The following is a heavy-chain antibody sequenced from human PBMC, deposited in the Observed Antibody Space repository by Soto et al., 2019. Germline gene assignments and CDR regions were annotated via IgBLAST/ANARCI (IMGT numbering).Heavy chain of an antibody. V-gene: IGHV4-61*01. D-gene: IGHD6-25*01. CDR1: GYSISSGYY. Sequence: SETLSLTCAVSGYSISSGYYWTWIRQSPGKGLEWIGYVYFSGNTNYNPSLKSRVTISIDTSKNQFSLRLASVTAADTAFYYCGSVRPSGYVLSWGQGTLVTVSS. CDR2: VYFSGNT. J-gene: IGHJ5*02. CDR3: GSVRPSGYVLS.